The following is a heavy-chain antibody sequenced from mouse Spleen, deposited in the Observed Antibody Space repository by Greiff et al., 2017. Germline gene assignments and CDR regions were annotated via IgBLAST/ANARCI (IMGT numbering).Heavy chain of an antibody. V-gene: IGHV3-1*01. D-gene: IGHD2-10*02. J-gene: IGHJ2*01. Sequence: EVHLVESGPGMVKPSQSLSLTCTVTGYSITSGYDWHWIRHFPGNKLEWMGYISYSGSTNYNPSLKSRISITHDTSKNHFFLKLNSVTTEDTATYYCARDGGYGNYVSFDYWGQGTTLTVSS. CDR3: ARDGGYGNYVSFDY. CDR2: ISYSGST. CDR1: GYSITSGYD.